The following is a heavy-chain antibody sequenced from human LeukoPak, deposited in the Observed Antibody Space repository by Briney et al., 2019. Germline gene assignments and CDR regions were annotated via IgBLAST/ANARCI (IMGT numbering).Heavy chain of an antibody. CDR2: INSDGSTT. Sequence: GGSLRLFCAASGFTFSSYWMHWVRQAPGRGLVWVSRINSDGSTTKYADSVKGRFTISRDNAKNTLYLQMNSLRAEDTAVYYCTRGDNYGSGSYYDYWGQGTLVTVSS. CDR3: TRGDNYGSGSYYDY. V-gene: IGHV3-74*01. CDR1: GFTFSSYW. D-gene: IGHD3-10*01. J-gene: IGHJ4*02.